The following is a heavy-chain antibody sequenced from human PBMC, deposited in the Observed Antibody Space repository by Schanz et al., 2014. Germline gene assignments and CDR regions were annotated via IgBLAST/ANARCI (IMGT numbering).Heavy chain of an antibody. CDR3: TRGGYSYALSAFDI. CDR2: INPSGGST. D-gene: IGHD5-18*01. Sequence: QVQLLQSGAEVKKPGASVKVSCKASGYTFTSDSMHWVRQAPGQGLEWMGMINPSGGSTTYAQKFQGRVTMTRDTSTSTVYMELSSLRSDDTALYYCTRGGYSYALSAFDIWGQGTMVTVSS. J-gene: IGHJ3*02. CDR1: GYTFTSDS. V-gene: IGHV1-46*01.